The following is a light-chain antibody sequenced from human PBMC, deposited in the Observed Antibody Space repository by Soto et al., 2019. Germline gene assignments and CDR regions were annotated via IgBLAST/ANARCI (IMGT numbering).Light chain of an antibody. V-gene: IGKV1-39*01. J-gene: IGKJ1*01. CDR2: AAS. CDR1: QSIVTY. CDR3: QQSYSTPPWT. Sequence: DIQITQSPSSLSASVWDRVTITCRASQSIVTYLNWYLQKPGKAPKLLIYAASNLQSGVPSRFSGSGSGTDFTLTISSLQPEDFATYFCQQSYSTPPWTFGQGTKVDIK.